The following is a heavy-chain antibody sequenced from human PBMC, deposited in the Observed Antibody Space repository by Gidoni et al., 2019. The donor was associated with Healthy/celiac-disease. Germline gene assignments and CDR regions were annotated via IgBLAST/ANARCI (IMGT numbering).Heavy chain of an antibody. CDR1: GGSISSSSYY. CDR3: ASGSGWSTTYYFDY. V-gene: IGHV4-39*01. J-gene: IGHJ4*02. Sequence: QLQLQESGPGLVKPSETLSLTCTVSGGSISSSSYYWGWIRQPPGKGLEWIGSIYYSGSTYYNPSLKSRVTISVDTSKNQFSLKLSSVTAADTAVYYCASGSGWSTTYYFDYWGQGTLVTVSS. CDR2: IYYSGST. D-gene: IGHD6-19*01.